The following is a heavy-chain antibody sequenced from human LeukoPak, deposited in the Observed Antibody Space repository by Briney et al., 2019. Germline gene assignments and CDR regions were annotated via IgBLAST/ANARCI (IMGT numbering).Heavy chain of an antibody. CDR2: ISSSSSYI. CDR3: AREQVAVAGGFDY. CDR1: GFTFSSYS. J-gene: IGHJ4*02. V-gene: IGHV3-21*01. D-gene: IGHD6-19*01. Sequence: PGGSLRLPCAASGFTFSSYSMNWVRQAPGKGLEWVSSISSSSSYIYYADSVKGRFTISRDNVKNSLYLQMNSLRAEDTAVYYCAREQVAVAGGFDYWGQGTLVTVSS.